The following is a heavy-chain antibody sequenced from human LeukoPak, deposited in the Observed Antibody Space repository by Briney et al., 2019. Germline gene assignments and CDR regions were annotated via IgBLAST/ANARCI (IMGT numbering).Heavy chain of an antibody. Sequence: PGGSLRLSCAASGFTFSSYSMNWVRQAPGKGLEWVSSISSSSSYIYYADSVKGRFTISRDNAKNSLYLQMNSLRAEDTAVYYCARGQIGYSSSWYDLWGQGTLVTVSS. D-gene: IGHD6-19*01. V-gene: IGHV3-21*01. J-gene: IGHJ5*01. CDR2: ISSSSSYI. CDR3: ARGQIGYSSSWYDL. CDR1: GFTFSSYS.